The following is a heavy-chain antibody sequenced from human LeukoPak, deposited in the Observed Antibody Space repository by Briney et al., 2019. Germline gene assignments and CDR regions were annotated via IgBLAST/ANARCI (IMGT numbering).Heavy chain of an antibody. CDR1: GYTFTSYY. D-gene: IGHD5-18*01. V-gene: IGHV1-46*01. CDR2: INPSGGST. J-gene: IGHJ6*02. Sequence: PGASVKVSCKASGYTFTSYYMHWVRQAPGQGLEWMGIINPSGGSTSYAQKFQGRVTMTRDTSTSTVYMELSSLRSEDTAVYYCATPKQAGEYSYGSELTHYYGMDVWGQGTTVTVSS. CDR3: ATPKQAGEYSYGSELTHYYGMDV.